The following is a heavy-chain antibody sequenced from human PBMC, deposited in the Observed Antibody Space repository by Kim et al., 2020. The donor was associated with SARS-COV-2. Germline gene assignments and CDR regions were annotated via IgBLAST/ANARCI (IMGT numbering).Heavy chain of an antibody. D-gene: IGHD3-16*02. CDR3: ASVIRPGWYFDL. J-gene: IGHJ2*01. V-gene: IGHV4-39*01. Sequence: YNPSLKSRVTIYIDTSKNQLSLNLSSATAADTAVYYCASVIRPGWYFDLWGRGTLVSVSS.